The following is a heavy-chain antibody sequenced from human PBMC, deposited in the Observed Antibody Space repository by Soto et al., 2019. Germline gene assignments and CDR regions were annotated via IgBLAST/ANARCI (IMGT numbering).Heavy chain of an antibody. D-gene: IGHD4-17*01. V-gene: IGHV4-31*03. J-gene: IGHJ6*02. CDR2: ISYSGRT. CDR1: GGSISSGGYY. Sequence: QIQLQESGPGLVKPSQTLSLTCTVSGGSISSGGYYWNWIRQHPGKGLEWIGYISYSGRTFYNPSLQSRVNISAYTYKKRFPLKLSAVAAADAAVYYCAREEGAVTTGGYYYYYGIDVWGQGTTVTVSS. CDR3: AREEGAVTTGGYYYYYGIDV.